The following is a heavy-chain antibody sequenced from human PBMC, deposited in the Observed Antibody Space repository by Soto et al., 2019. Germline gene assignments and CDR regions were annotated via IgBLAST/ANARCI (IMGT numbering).Heavy chain of an antibody. CDR2: ISPRGSCT. Sequence: PVQSLKISCPGARCSFASSCHGWVHQITGRCLGCVGIISPRGSCTRYSPSRQCPVTISAGRSLSTAYLQWSSLTASDTALYYCARPRSFPLGFYYDGMDVWGQGTPVTVS. CDR1: RCSFASSC. D-gene: IGHD6-6*01. CDR3: ARPRSFPLGFYYDGMDV. V-gene: IGHV5-51*07. J-gene: IGHJ6*02.